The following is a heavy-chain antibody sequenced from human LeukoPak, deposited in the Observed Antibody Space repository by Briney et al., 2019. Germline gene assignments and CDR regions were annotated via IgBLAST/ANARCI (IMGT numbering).Heavy chain of an antibody. Sequence: GGSLRLSCAASGFTFSSYSMNWVRQAPGKGLEWVSSISSSSSYIYYADSVKGRFTISRDNAKNSLYLQMNTLRGEDTAVYYCATSYHWKYDPWGQGTLVTVSS. CDR1: GFTFSSYS. V-gene: IGHV3-21*01. J-gene: IGHJ5*02. CDR2: ISSSSSYI. CDR3: ATSYHWKYDP. D-gene: IGHD1-20*01.